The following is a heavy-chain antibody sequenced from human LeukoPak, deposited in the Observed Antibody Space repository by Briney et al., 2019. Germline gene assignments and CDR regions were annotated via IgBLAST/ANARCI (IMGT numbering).Heavy chain of an antibody. D-gene: IGHD3-3*01. Sequence: ASVEVSCKASGYILTSYGINWVRQAPGQGLEWMGWISAYNGNTNYAQNLQGRVALTTDTSTRTAYMELWSLRSDDTAVYFCARDPRGRLTSFGVVTHYFFDYWGQGTLVTVSS. CDR1: GYILTSYG. J-gene: IGHJ4*02. CDR3: ARDPRGRLTSFGVVTHYFFDY. V-gene: IGHV1-18*01. CDR2: ISAYNGNT.